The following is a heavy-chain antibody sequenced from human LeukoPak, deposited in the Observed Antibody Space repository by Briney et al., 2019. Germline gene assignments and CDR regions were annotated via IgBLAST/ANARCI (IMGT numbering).Heavy chain of an antibody. V-gene: IGHV3-23*01. CDR2: ISGSGGST. J-gene: IGHJ4*02. Sequence: GGSLRLSCAASGFTFSSYAMSWVRQAPGKGLEWVSAISGSGGSTYYADSVKGRFTIFRDNSKNTLYLQMNSLRPEDTAVYYCAKTGSYYFDYWGQGTLVTVSS. D-gene: IGHD1-26*01. CDR3: AKTGSYYFDY. CDR1: GFTFSSYA.